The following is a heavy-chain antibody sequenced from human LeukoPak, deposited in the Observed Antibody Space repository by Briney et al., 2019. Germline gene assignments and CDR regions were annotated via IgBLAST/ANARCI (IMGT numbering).Heavy chain of an antibody. Sequence: GGSLRLSCAASGFTFSSYAMSWVRQAPGKGLEWVSAISGSGGSTYYADSVKGRFTISRDNSKNTLYLQMNSLRAEDTAVYYCVKLGSGYSYGFGVYYFDYWGQGTLVTVSS. J-gene: IGHJ4*02. CDR1: GFTFSSYA. V-gene: IGHV3-23*01. CDR2: ISGSGGST. D-gene: IGHD5-18*01. CDR3: VKLGSGYSYGFGVYYFDY.